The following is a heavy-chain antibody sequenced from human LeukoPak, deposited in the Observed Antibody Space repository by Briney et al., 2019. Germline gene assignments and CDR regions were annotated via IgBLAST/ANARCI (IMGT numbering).Heavy chain of an antibody. CDR3: AREANYYGSGSYFEGTFDY. V-gene: IGHV4-34*01. Sequence: SETLSLTCAVYGGSFSGYYWSWIRQPPGKGLEWIGEINHSGSTNYNPSLKSRVTISIDTSKNEFSLRLTSVTAADTAVYYCAREANYYGSGSYFEGTFDYWGQGSLVTVSS. J-gene: IGHJ4*02. D-gene: IGHD3-10*01. CDR2: INHSGST. CDR1: GGSFSGYY.